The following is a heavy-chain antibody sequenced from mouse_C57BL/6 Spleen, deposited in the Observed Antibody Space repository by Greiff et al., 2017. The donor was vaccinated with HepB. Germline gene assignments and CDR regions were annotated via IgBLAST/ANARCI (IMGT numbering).Heavy chain of an antibody. CDR3: ASPLYGSSPIDY. Sequence: QVQLQQPGAELVRPGTSVKLSCKASGYTFTSYWMHWVKQRPGQGLEWIGVIDPSDSYTNYNQKFKGKATLTVDTSSSTAYMQLSSLTSEDSAVYYCASPLYGSSPIDYWGQGTSVTVSS. J-gene: IGHJ4*01. V-gene: IGHV1-59*01. CDR2: IDPSDSYT. D-gene: IGHD1-1*01. CDR1: GYTFTSYW.